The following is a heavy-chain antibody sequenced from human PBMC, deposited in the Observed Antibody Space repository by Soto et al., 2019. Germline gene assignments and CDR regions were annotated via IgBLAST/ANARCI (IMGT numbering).Heavy chain of an antibody. CDR3: ARSVAVPGAHIDY. D-gene: IGHD6-19*01. V-gene: IGHV4-59*01. CDR2: VYYTGST. J-gene: IGHJ4*02. CDR1: GGSISGSY. Sequence: LSLTCSVSGGSISGSYWSWIRQSPGKGLEWLGYVYYTGSTNYSPPLRSRVSISVDTSKNEFSLRLSSVTAADTAVYFCARSVAVPGAHIDYWGQGTQVTVSS.